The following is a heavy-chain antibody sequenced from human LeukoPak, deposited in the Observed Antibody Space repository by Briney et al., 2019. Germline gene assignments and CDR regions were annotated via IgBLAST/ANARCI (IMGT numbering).Heavy chain of an antibody. CDR2: ISSSSSYI. D-gene: IGHD3-10*01. J-gene: IGHJ5*02. Sequence: GGSLRLSCAASGFTFSDYSMSWIRQAPGKGLEWVSSISSSSSYIYYADSVKGRFTISRDNAKNSLYLQMNSLRAEDTAVYYCARDGEGRVLNWFDPWGQGTLVTVSS. V-gene: IGHV3-11*06. CDR3: ARDGEGRVLNWFDP. CDR1: GFTFSDYS.